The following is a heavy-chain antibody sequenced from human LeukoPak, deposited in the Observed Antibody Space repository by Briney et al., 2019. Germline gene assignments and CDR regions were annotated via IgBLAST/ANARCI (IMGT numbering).Heavy chain of an antibody. CDR2: IYSGGST. V-gene: IGHV3-53*01. Sequence: GGSLRLSCAASEFSVGSNYMTWVRQAPGKGLEWVSLIYSGGSTYYADSVKGRFTISRDNSKNTLYLQMNSLRAEDTAVYYCARAYYYGSGSYDYWGQGTLVTVSS. D-gene: IGHD3-10*01. CDR1: EFSVGSNY. CDR3: ARAYYYGSGSYDY. J-gene: IGHJ4*02.